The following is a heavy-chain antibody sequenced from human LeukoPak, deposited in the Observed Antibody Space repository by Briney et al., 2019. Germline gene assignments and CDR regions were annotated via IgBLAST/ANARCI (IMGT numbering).Heavy chain of an antibody. CDR3: ARDRGALDY. CDR1: GFTFTNYW. V-gene: IGHV3-74*01. Sequence: AGGSLRLSCAASGFTFTNYWMHWVRQAPGEGLVWVSRINSDGSVTRYADSVKGRFTISRDNAKNTVLLQMNSLRTEDTAVYYCARDRGALDYWGQGTLVTVSS. J-gene: IGHJ4*02. D-gene: IGHD1-26*01. CDR2: INSDGSVT.